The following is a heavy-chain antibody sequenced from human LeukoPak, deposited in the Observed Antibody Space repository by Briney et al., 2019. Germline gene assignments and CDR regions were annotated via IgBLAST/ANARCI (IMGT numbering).Heavy chain of an antibody. D-gene: IGHD2-2*01. J-gene: IGHJ4*02. CDR1: GFTFSSYA. CDR2: IGDSGSST. Sequence: SRGSLRLSCADSGFTFSSYAMSWVRQALGKGLEWVSAIGDSGSSTYYADSVKGRFTISRDNSKNTIYLQMNSLRAEDTAVYYCAKLPPRVVPAANYYFDYWGQGTLVTVSS. V-gene: IGHV3-23*01. CDR3: AKLPPRVVPAANYYFDY.